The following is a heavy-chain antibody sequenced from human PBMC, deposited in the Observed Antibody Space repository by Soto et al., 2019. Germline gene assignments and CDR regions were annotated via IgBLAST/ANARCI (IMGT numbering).Heavy chain of an antibody. V-gene: IGHV3-33*08. J-gene: IGHJ4*02. D-gene: IGHD6-13*01. CDR1: GFAFNTYS. Sequence: PVGSLRLSCAASGFAFNTYSMHWVRQAPGKGLEWVAVIWYDGSNKYYADSVKGRFTISRDNSKNTLYLQMNSLRAEDTAVYYCAREANPQQLTPFDYWGQGTLVTVSS. CDR3: AREANPQQLTPFDY. CDR2: IWYDGSNK.